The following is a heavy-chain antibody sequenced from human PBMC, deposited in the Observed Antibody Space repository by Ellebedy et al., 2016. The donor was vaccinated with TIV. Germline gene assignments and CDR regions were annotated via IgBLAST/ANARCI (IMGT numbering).Heavy chain of an antibody. CDR3: VKNSFGELPY. D-gene: IGHD3-10*01. CDR2: ISGGGNT. V-gene: IGHV3-23*01. CDR1: GFIFSNYG. Sequence: GGSLRLXXATSGFIFSNYGMTWVRQAPGKGLECVSAISGGGNTYYADSVKGRFTISRDNSKNTLHLQMSSLRAEDTAVYYCVKNSFGELPYWGQGTLVTVSS. J-gene: IGHJ4*02.